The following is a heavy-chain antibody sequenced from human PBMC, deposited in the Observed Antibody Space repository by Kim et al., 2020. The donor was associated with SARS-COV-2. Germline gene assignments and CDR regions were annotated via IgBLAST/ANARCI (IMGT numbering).Heavy chain of an antibody. CDR1: GGSISSGGYY. J-gene: IGHJ4*02. CDR2: IYYSGST. D-gene: IGHD3-9*01. Sequence: SETLSLTCTVSGGSISSGGYYWSWIRQHPGKGLEWIGYIYYSGSTYYNPSLKSRVTISVDTSKNQFSLKLSSVTAADTAVYYCARGDYDILTGYSPFDYWGQGTLVTVSS. V-gene: IGHV4-31*03. CDR3: ARGDYDILTGYSPFDY.